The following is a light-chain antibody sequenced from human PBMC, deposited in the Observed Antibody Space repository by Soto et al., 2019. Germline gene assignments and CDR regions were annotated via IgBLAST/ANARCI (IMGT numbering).Light chain of an antibody. CDR3: QQFNVYPLT. J-gene: IGKJ4*01. V-gene: IGKV1-9*01. CDR2: AAS. CDR1: QGIRDC. Sequence: DIQLTQSPSFLSASVGDRVTITCRASQGIRDCLAWYQQKPGKAPKLLIYAASTLKAGVPTRFSGFASGTEFTLTINNLQPADSATYYCQQFNVYPLTFGGGTKVEIK.